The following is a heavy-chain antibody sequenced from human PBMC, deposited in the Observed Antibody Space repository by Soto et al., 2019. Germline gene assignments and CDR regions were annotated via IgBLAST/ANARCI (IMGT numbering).Heavy chain of an antibody. CDR1: GFTFSSYS. CDR3: ARDTVVVVAGAFDI. CDR2: ISSSSSSI. Sequence: GGSLRLSCAASGFTFSSYSMNWVRQAPGKGLEWVSYISSSSSSIYYADSVKGRFTISRDNAKNSLYLQMNSLRAEDTAVYYCARDTVVVVAGAFDIWGQATMVTGSS. V-gene: IGHV3-48*01. J-gene: IGHJ3*02. D-gene: IGHD2-15*01.